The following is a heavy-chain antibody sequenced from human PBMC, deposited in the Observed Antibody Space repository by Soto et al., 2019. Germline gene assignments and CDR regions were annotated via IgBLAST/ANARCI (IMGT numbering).Heavy chain of an antibody. Sequence: GGSLGLSCAASGFAFSAYAMTWVRQAPGKGLEWVSDISDSDGGTHYADSVKGRFTISRDNAKNTLYLQMDRLRVEDAAVYYCAKGRTFFDFWGQGTLVTVSS. CDR1: GFAFSAYA. J-gene: IGHJ4*02. CDR3: AKGRTFFDF. V-gene: IGHV3-23*01. CDR2: ISDSDGGT.